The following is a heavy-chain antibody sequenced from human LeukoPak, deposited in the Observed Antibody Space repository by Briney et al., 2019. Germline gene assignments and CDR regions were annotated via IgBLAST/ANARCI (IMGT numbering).Heavy chain of an antibody. D-gene: IGHD6-19*01. J-gene: IGHJ5*02. CDR2: IIPILGIA. Sequence: ASVKVSCNASGYTFTGYYMHWVRQAPGQGLEWMGRIIPILGIANYAQKFQGRVTITADKSTSTAYMELSSLRSEDTAVYYCARAGIAVAENWFDPWGQGTLVTVSS. V-gene: IGHV1-69*04. CDR1: GYTFTGYY. CDR3: ARAGIAVAENWFDP.